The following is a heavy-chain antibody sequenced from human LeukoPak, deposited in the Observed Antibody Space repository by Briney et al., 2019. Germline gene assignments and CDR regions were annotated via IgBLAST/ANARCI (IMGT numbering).Heavy chain of an antibody. D-gene: IGHD4-17*01. CDR1: GFTVSSKY. Sequence: GGSLRLSCAASGFTVSSKYMSWVRQAPGKGLEWVSVIYSGGSTYYADSVKGRFTISRDNSKNTLYLQMNILRAEDTAVYYCARDSSGGDLGGWFDPWGQGTLVTVSS. CDR2: IYSGGST. J-gene: IGHJ5*02. V-gene: IGHV3-53*01. CDR3: ARDSSGGDLGGWFDP.